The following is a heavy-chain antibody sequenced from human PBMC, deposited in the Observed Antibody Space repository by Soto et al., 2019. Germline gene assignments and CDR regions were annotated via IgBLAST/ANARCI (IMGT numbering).Heavy chain of an antibody. D-gene: IGHD5-18*01. CDR3: ARYRGGYSYGYRRPGYYFDY. Sequence: GASVKVSCKASGGTFSSYTISWVRQAPGQGLEWMGRIIPILGIANYAQKFQGRVTITADKSTSTAYMELSSLRSEDTAVYYCARYRGGYSYGYRRPGYYFDYWGQGTLVTVSS. CDR1: GGTFSSYT. V-gene: IGHV1-69*02. J-gene: IGHJ4*02. CDR2: IIPILGIA.